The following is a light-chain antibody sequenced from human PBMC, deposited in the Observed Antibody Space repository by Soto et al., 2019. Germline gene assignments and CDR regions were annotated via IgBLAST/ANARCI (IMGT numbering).Light chain of an antibody. CDR3: QQSESYPST. CDR2: AAS. Sequence: QMTQSPSSLSASVGDRVITTPAGPQSITSYLNWYQQKPGKAPKLLIFAASTLQSGVPSRFSGSGSGTDFTLTISSLQPEDFATYYCQQSESYPSTFGGGTKVDIK. V-gene: IGKV1-39*01. J-gene: IGKJ4*01. CDR1: QSITSY.